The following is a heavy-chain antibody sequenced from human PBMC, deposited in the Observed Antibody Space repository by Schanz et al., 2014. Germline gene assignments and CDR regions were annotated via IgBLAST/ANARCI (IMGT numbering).Heavy chain of an antibody. J-gene: IGHJ4*02. Sequence: DVQLVESGGGLVQSGGSLRLSCAASGFTFSAYWMAWVRQAPGKGLEWVAAINQAASVQYYVDSVKGRFTISRDDAKNSHYLQMNSLRVEDTAVFYCVKIGYTHWSLDDWGQGILVTVSS. CDR1: GFTFSAYW. D-gene: IGHD6-13*01. V-gene: IGHV3-7*01. CDR2: INQAASVQ. CDR3: VKIGYTHWSLDD.